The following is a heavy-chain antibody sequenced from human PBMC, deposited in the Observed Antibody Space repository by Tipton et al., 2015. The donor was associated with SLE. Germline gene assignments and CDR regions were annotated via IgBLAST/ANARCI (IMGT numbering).Heavy chain of an antibody. CDR3: ARQNHDEAFDY. Sequence: TLSLTCTVSGDSITSGSYYWSWIRQPAGKGLEWIGRIYISGTTDYNPSLKGRVTISMDTSKNQISLQVTSVTATDTAVYYCARQNHDEAFDYWGQGTLVTVSS. V-gene: IGHV4-61*02. CDR2: IYISGTT. J-gene: IGHJ4*02. CDR1: GDSITSGSYY. D-gene: IGHD1-14*01.